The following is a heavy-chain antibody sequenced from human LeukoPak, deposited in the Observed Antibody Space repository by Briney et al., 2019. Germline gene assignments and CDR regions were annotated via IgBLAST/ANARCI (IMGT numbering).Heavy chain of an antibody. Sequence: SETLSLTCAVYGGSFSGYYWSWIRQPPGKGLEWIGEINYSGSTNYNPSLKSRVTISVDTSKNQFSLKLSSVTAADTAVYYCARGRRLIVVGHYYYYMDVWGKGTTVTVS. CDR1: GGSFSGYY. J-gene: IGHJ6*03. D-gene: IGHD3-22*01. V-gene: IGHV4-34*01. CDR2: INYSGST. CDR3: ARGRRLIVVGHYYYYMDV.